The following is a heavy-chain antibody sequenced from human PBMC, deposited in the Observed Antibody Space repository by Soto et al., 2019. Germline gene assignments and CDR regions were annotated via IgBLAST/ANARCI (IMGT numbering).Heavy chain of an antibody. D-gene: IGHD3-10*01. Sequence: PSETLSLTCAVSGGSISSSNWWIWVRQPPGKGLEWIGEIYHSGSTNYNPSLKSRVTISVDKSKNQFSLKLSSVTAADTAVYYCARRAGDLNWYFDLWGRGTLVTVSS. V-gene: IGHV4-4*02. J-gene: IGHJ2*01. CDR1: GGSISSSNW. CDR2: IYHSGST. CDR3: ARRAGDLNWYFDL.